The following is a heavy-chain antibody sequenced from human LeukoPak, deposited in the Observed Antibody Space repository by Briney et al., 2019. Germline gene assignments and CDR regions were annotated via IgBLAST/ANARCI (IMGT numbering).Heavy chain of an antibody. V-gene: IGHV3-7*01. Sequence: PGGSLRLSCAVSGFTFKRHWMAGVRQAPGKGLEGVATIKQEGSENYYVESVKGRFTIVRDDGKNSVYLQMNSLRVEDTALYSCVRGPPYGAYADYFDYWGQGALVTVSS. J-gene: IGHJ4*02. D-gene: IGHD4-17*01. CDR2: IKQEGSEN. CDR1: GFTFKRHW. CDR3: VRGPPYGAYADYFDY.